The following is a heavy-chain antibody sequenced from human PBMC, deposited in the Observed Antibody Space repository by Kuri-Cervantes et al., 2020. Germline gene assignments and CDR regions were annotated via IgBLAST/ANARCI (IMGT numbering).Heavy chain of an antibody. V-gene: IGHV1-46*01. CDR3: ARPLQQSRYDYYYYGMDV. Sequence: ASVKVSCKASGYTFTSYDINWVRQTTGQGLEWMGIINPSGGSTSYAQKFQGRVTMTRDTSTSTVYMELSSLRSEDTAVYYCARPLQQSRYDYYYYGMDVWGQGATVTVSS. D-gene: IGHD1-1*01. CDR2: INPSGGST. J-gene: IGHJ6*02. CDR1: GYTFTSYD.